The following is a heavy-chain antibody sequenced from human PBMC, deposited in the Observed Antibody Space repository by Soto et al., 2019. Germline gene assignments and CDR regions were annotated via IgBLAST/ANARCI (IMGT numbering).Heavy chain of an antibody. CDR2: IYHSGST. J-gene: IGHJ5*02. V-gene: IGHV4-4*02. D-gene: IGHD2-2*01. Sequence: SETLSLTCAVSGGSISSSNWWSWVRQPPGKGLEWIGEIYHSGSTNYNPSLKSRVTISVDKSKNQFSLKLSSVTAADTAVYYCASLGYCISTSCYSYNWFDPWGQGTLVTVSS. CDR3: ASLGYCISTSCYSYNWFDP. CDR1: GGSISSSNW.